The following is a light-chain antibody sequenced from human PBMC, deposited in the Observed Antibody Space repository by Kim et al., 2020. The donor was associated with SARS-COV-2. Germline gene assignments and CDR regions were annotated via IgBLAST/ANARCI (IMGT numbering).Light chain of an antibody. CDR3: AAWDDNVKGPV. CDR1: SYNSGGDT. CDR2: NDN. J-gene: IGLJ2*01. Sequence: GPKVSITRSGSSYNSGGDTVTWYQQVPGTAPKLLIYNDNQRPSGVPDRFSGSKSGSSATLAISGLQSEDEADYYCAAWDDNVKGPVFGGGTQLTVL. V-gene: IGLV1-44*01.